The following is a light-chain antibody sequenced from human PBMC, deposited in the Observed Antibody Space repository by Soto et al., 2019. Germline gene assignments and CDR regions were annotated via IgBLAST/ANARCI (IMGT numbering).Light chain of an antibody. CDR2: EAS. CDR3: QHYGSAYT. V-gene: IGKV3-20*01. J-gene: IGKJ2*01. CDR1: QSVSTTY. Sequence: EIGLTQSPGTLSLSPGERATLSCRASQSVSTTYLAWYQQKPGQAPRLLIYEASRRATGIPDRFSGSGSATDFTLTISILEPEDFAVYYCQHYGSAYTFGQGTKLESK.